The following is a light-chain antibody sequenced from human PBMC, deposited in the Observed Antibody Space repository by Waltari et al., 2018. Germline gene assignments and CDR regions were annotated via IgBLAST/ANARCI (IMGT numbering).Light chain of an antibody. J-gene: IGKJ3*01. Sequence: DIQMTQSPSSLSASVGDTVTITCRASQNINSYLNWFQQKPGKAPKLLIYAASSLESGVPSRFSVSGSGTEFTLTISSLQPEDFAGYYCLQHNSYPFTFGPGTKLDIK. CDR3: LQHNSYPFT. V-gene: IGKV1-17*01. CDR2: AAS. CDR1: QNINSY.